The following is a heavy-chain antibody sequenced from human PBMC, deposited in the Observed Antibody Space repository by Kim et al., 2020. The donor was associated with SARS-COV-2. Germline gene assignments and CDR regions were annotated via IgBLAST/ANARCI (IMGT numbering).Heavy chain of an antibody. Sequence: GGSLRLSCAASGFSFSKAWMTWVRQAPGKGLEWVGRFKSNNDDGAIDYAAPVRGRFTISRDDSKNMLYLQMNSLKTEDTAVYYCNRVYCSDDICPYGMDVWGQGTTVTVSS. CDR1: GFSFSKAW. D-gene: IGHD2-15*01. J-gene: IGHJ6*02. CDR2: FKSNNDDGAI. V-gene: IGHV3-15*01. CDR3: NRVYCSDDICPYGMDV.